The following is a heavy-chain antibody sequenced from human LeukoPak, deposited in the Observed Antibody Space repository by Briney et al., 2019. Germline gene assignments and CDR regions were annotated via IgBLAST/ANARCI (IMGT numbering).Heavy chain of an antibody. CDR2: ISSSGSTI. Sequence: GGSLRLSCAASGFTFSSYEMNWVRQAPGKGLEWVSYISSSGSTIYYADSVKGRFTISRDNAKNSLYLQMNSLRAEDTAVYYCARDLIAARLSYYYYYGMDVWGQGTTVTVSS. D-gene: IGHD6-6*01. J-gene: IGHJ6*02. V-gene: IGHV3-48*03. CDR1: GFTFSSYE. CDR3: ARDLIAARLSYYYYYGMDV.